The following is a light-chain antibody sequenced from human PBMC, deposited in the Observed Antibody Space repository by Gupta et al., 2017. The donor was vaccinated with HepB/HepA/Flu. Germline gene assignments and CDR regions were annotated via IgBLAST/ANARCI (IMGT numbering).Light chain of an antibody. CDR1: QSVLYSSNNKNY. CDR2: WAS. V-gene: IGKV4-1*01. J-gene: IGKJ2*01. CDR3: QQYESNLMFT. Sequence: DIVMTQSPDSLAVSLGERATINCKSSQSVLYSSNNKNYLAWYQQKPGQPPKLLIYWASTREAGVPDRFSGSGFGKNLSLTISSRQEEDVAVYYCQQYESNLMFTFGQGTKLDIK.